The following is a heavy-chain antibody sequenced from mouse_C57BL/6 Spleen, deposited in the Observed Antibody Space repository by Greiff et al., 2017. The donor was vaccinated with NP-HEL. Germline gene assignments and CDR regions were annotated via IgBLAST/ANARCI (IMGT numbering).Heavy chain of an antibody. J-gene: IGHJ2*01. CDR1: GYTFTSYW. V-gene: IGHV1-64*01. D-gene: IGHD2-1*01. CDR2: IHPNSGST. Sequence: QVHVKQSGAELVKPGASVKLSCKASGYTFTSYWMHWVKQRPGQGLEWIGMIHPNSGSTNYNEKFKSKATLTVDKSSSTAYMQLSSLTSEDSAVYYCARSDYGNPYYFDYWGQGTTLTVSS. CDR3: ARSDYGNPYYFDY.